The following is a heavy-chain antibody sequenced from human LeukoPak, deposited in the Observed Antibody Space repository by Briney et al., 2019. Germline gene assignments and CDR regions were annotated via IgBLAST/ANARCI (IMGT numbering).Heavy chain of an antibody. Sequence: VASVKVSCKASGYTFTGYYMHWVRQAPGQGLEWMGRINPNSGGTKYAQKFQGRVTMTRATSISTAYIGLRRLRSADTDVYYCATGRDEIDYWGQGTLVTVSS. J-gene: IGHJ4*02. CDR1: GYTFTGYY. V-gene: IGHV1-2*05. CDR3: ATGRDEIDY. CDR2: INPNSGGT. D-gene: IGHD1-26*01.